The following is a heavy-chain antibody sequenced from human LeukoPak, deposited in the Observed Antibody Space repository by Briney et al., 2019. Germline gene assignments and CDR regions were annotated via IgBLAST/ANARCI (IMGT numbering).Heavy chain of an antibody. D-gene: IGHD3-10*02. V-gene: IGHV4-59*01. CDR2: IYYSGRT. J-gene: IGHJ4*02. CDR3: ARDVRGVIGLFDY. Sequence: PSETLSLTCTVSGGSISSYYWSWLRQPPGKGLEWIGYIYYSGRTNYNPSLKSRVTISVDTSKNQFSLELSSVTAADTAVYYCARDVRGVIGLFDYWGQGTLVTVSS. CDR1: GGSISSYY.